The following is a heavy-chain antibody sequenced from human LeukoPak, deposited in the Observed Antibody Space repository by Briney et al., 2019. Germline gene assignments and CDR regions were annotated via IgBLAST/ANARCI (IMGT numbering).Heavy chain of an antibody. D-gene: IGHD3-22*01. CDR3: TFGSYCDHVGVDAFDI. CDR1: GFTFSSYW. V-gene: IGHV3-74*01. Sequence: QPGGSLRLSCAASGFTFSSYWMHWVRQTPGKGLVWVSRINSDGSSTHYADSVKGRFTISRDNAKNTVYLQINSLRAVNTGMYYSTFGSYCDHVGVDAFDIWGQGTMVTVSS. J-gene: IGHJ3*02. CDR2: INSDGSST.